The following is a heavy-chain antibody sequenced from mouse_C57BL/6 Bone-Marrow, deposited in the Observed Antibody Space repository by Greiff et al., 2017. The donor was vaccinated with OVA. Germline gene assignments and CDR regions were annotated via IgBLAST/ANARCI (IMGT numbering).Heavy chain of an antibody. D-gene: IGHD2-2*01. J-gene: IGHJ4*01. CDR1: GYTFTDYE. CDR2: LDPATGGA. CDR3: TISTMVMARAMDY. V-gene: IGHV1-15*01. Sequence: VQLQQSGAALVRPGASVPLSCKASGYTFTDYELHWVKQTPVHGLEWIGALDPATGGAASNQKFKGKAILTADKSSSTAYMELRSLTSEDSAVYYCTISTMVMARAMDYWGQGTSGTVSS.